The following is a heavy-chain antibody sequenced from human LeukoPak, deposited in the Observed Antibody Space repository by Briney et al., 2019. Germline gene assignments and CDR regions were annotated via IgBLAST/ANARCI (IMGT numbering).Heavy chain of an antibody. Sequence: SETLSLTCTVSGGSISSYYWSWIRQPPGKGLEWIGYIYYSGSTNCNPSLKSRVTISVDTSKNQFSLKLSSVAAADTAVYYCAREGGIAARYDAFDIWGQGTMVTVSS. CDR2: IYYSGST. V-gene: IGHV4-59*01. CDR3: AREGGIAARYDAFDI. CDR1: GGSISSYY. D-gene: IGHD6-6*01. J-gene: IGHJ3*02.